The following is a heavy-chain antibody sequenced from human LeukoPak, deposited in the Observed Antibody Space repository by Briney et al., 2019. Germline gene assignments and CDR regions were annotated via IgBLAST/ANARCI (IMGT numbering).Heavy chain of an antibody. CDR2: INHSGST. J-gene: IGHJ6*03. CDR3: ARLSSSSLYYYYYMDV. CDR1: GGSFSGYY. Sequence: SETLSLTCAVYGGSFSGYYWSWIRQPPGKGLEWIGEINHSGSTNYNPSLKSRVTISVDTSKSQFSLNVSSVTAADTAVYYCARLSSSSLYYYYYMDVWATGTTVTVSS. V-gene: IGHV4-34*01. D-gene: IGHD6-13*01.